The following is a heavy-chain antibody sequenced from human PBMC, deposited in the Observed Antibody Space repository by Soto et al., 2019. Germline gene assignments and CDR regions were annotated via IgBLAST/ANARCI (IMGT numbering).Heavy chain of an antibody. CDR1: GYTFTGYY. J-gene: IGHJ6*02. D-gene: IGHD3-22*01. Sequence: ASVKVSCKASGYTFTGYYTHWVRQAPGQGLEWMGWINPNSGGTNYAQKFQGWVAMTRDTSISTAYMELSRLRSDDTAVYYCARDRVKYYYDSSGYRGFYGTDVWGQGTTVTVSS. CDR3: ARDRVKYYYDSSGYRGFYGTDV. V-gene: IGHV1-2*04. CDR2: INPNSGGT.